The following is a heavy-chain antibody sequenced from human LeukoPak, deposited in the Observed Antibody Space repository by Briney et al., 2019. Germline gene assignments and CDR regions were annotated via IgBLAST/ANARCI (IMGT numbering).Heavy chain of an antibody. D-gene: IGHD3-22*01. CDR1: GYTFSTYY. V-gene: IGHV1-46*01. Sequence: ASVKVSCKASGYTFSTYYMNWVRQAPGQGLEWMGIINPSGGSTSYAQKFQGRVTMTRDTSTSTVYMELSSLRSEHTAVYYCARAYDSSGYYFDHWGQGTLVTVSS. CDR2: INPSGGST. J-gene: IGHJ4*02. CDR3: ARAYDSSGYYFDH.